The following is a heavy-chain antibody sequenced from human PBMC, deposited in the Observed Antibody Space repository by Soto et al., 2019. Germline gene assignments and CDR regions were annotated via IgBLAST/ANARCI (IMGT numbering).Heavy chain of an antibody. CDR2: ISWNSGSI. D-gene: IGHD3-22*01. V-gene: IGHV3-9*01. J-gene: IGHJ3*02. Sequence: SLRLSWAASGFNFDDYAMRWVRQAPGKGLEWVSGISWNSGSIGYADSVKGRFPISRDNSKNTLYLQMSSLRAEDTAVYYCVKGVKGSTLIPYYYESSGYYYDAFNIWGQGTKVTVS. CDR3: VKGVKGSTLIPYYYESSGYYYDAFNI. CDR1: GFNFDDYA.